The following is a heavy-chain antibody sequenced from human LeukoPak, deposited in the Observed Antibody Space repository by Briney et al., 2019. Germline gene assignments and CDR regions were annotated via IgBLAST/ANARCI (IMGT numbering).Heavy chain of an antibody. CDR3: TRVGYIDEGIDY. Sequence: GGSLRLSCTASGFSFGDYAMTWVRQAPGKGLEWVANIKQDGSKKSYVDSVKGRFTISRDNAKNSLYLQMNSLRAEDTAIYYCTRVGYIDEGIDYWGQGTLVTVSS. CDR2: IKQDGSKK. CDR1: GFSFGDYA. J-gene: IGHJ4*02. D-gene: IGHD5-24*01. V-gene: IGHV3-7*04.